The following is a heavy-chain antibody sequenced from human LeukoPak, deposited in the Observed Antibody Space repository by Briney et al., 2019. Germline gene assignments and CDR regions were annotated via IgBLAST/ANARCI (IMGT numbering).Heavy chain of an antibody. CDR1: GFTFSSYW. Sequence: GGSLRLSCAASGFTFSSYWMTWVRQAPGRGLEWVANIKQDGSEIYYVDSVKGRFAISRDNAKNSLYLQMNSLRAEDTALYYCARGDTAMVLDYWGQGTLVTVSS. V-gene: IGHV3-7*01. D-gene: IGHD5-18*01. J-gene: IGHJ4*02. CDR3: ARGDTAMVLDY. CDR2: IKQDGSEI.